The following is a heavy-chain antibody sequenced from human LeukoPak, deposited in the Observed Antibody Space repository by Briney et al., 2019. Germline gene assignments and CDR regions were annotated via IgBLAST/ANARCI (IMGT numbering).Heavy chain of an antibody. CDR3: ARGCFYDRSPYCPFDY. Sequence: PGGSLRLSCAASGCIVSNNDMSWVRQAPGKGLEWVSLIYSGGRTYYADSVKGRFTISRDNSKNTLYLQMNSLRGEDTAVYYCARGCFYDRSPYCPFDYWGQGTLVTVSS. D-gene: IGHD3-22*01. V-gene: IGHV3-53*01. J-gene: IGHJ4*02. CDR1: GCIVSNND. CDR2: IYSGGRT.